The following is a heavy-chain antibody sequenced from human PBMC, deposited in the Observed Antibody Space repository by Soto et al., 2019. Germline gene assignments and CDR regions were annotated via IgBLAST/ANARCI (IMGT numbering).Heavy chain of an antibody. CDR1: GFPFSSYA. D-gene: IGHD6-13*01. Sequence: GSLRLSCAASGFPFSSYAMHWVRQAPGKGLEWVAVISYDGSNKYYADSVKGRFTISRDNSKNTLYLQMNSLRAEDTAVYYCARSLAADALDPWGQGTLVTVSS. V-gene: IGHV3-30-3*01. CDR3: ARSLAADALDP. J-gene: IGHJ5*02. CDR2: ISYDGSNK.